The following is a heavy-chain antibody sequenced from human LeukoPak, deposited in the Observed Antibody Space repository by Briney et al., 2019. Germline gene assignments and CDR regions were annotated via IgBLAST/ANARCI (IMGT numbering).Heavy chain of an antibody. Sequence: PGRSLRLSCAASGFTFSSYGMHWVRQAPGKGLECVAVIWYDGSNKYYADSVKGRFTISRDNSKNTLYLQMNSLRAEDTAVYYCARMYGGNWFDPWGQGTLVTVSS. V-gene: IGHV3-33*01. CDR2: IWYDGSNK. CDR3: ARMYGGNWFDP. CDR1: GFTFSSYG. J-gene: IGHJ5*02. D-gene: IGHD4-23*01.